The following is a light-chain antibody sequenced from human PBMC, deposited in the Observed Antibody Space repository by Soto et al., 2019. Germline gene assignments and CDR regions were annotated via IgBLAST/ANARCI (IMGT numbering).Light chain of an antibody. CDR3: RQYYSTLVT. Sequence: DIVMTQSPDSLAVSLGERATINCKSSQSVLYSSNNKNYLAWYQQKPGQPPKLLINWASTRESGVPERFSGSGCWTDFTLAISSLQAEDVAVYYCRQYYSTLVTFGPGTKVDIK. CDR2: WAS. CDR1: QSVLYSSNNKNY. J-gene: IGKJ3*01. V-gene: IGKV4-1*01.